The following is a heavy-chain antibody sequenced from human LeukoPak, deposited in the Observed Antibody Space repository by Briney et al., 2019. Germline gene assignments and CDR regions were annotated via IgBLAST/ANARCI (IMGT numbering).Heavy chain of an antibody. CDR1: GYTFTGYY. J-gene: IGHJ4*02. V-gene: IGHV1-2*06. CDR3: ARDLVGYGDYGCFDY. Sequence: ASVKVSCKASGYTFTGYYMHWVRQAPGQGLEWMGRINPNSGGTNYAQKFQGRVTMTRDTSISTAYMELSRLRSDDTAVYYCARDLVGYGDYGCFDYWGQGTLVTVSS. D-gene: IGHD4-17*01. CDR2: INPNSGGT.